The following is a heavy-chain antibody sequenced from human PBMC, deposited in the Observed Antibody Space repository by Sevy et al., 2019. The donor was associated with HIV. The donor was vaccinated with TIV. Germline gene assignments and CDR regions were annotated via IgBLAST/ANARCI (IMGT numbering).Heavy chain of an antibody. CDR2: IKQDGSEK. J-gene: IGHJ4*02. CDR1: GFTISSYW. V-gene: IGHV3-7*01. D-gene: IGHD5-18*01. Sequence: GGSLRLSCAASGFTISSYWMSWVRQAPGKGLEWVANIKQDGSEKYYVDSVKGRFTISRDNAKNSLYLQMNSLRAEDTAVYYCASQDTAMVTPFDYWGQGTLVTVSS. CDR3: ASQDTAMVTPFDY.